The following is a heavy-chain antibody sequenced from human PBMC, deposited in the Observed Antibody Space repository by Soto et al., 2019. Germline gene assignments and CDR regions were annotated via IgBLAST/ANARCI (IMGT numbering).Heavy chain of an antibody. CDR3: ARSKTCDSNIAADF. J-gene: IGHJ4*02. CDR1: GGSIGGHF. CDR2: LDYFGGT. D-gene: IGHD6-13*01. Sequence: QVQLQESGPGLVKPLETLSLTCTVSGGSIGGHFWNWIRQPLGQGLEWMASLDYFGGTKYNPSLNGRLTVSADTSKNHFSLRLTSVTAADTAVYYCARSKTCDSNIAADFWGQGALVAVSS. V-gene: IGHV4-59*11.